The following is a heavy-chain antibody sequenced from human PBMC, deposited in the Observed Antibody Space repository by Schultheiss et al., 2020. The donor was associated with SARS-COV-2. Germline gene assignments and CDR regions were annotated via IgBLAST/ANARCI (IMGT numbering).Heavy chain of an antibody. CDR2: INPNSGGT. D-gene: IGHD6-13*01. Sequence: ASVKVSCKASGYTFTGYYMHWVRQAPGQGLEWMGWINPNSGGTNYAQKLQGRVTMTTDTSTSTAYMELRSLRSDDTAVYYCARVIAAGGYYYYGMDVWGQGTTVTVSS. CDR1: GYTFTGYY. J-gene: IGHJ6*02. V-gene: IGHV1-2*02. CDR3: ARVIAAGGYYYYGMDV.